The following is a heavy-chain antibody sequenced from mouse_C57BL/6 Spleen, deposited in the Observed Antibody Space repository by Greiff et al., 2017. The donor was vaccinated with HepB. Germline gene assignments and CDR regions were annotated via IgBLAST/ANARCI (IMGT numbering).Heavy chain of an antibody. CDR1: GYTFTSYW. CDR3: AREGYIKAFAY. D-gene: IGHD2-5*01. J-gene: IGHJ3*01. Sequence: VQLQQSGAELAKPGASVKLSCKASGYTFTSYWMHWVKQRPGQGLEWIGYINPSSGYTKYNQKFKDKATFTADKSSSTAYMQLSSLTYEDSAVYYCAREGYIKAFAYWGQGTLVTVSA. CDR2: INPSSGYT. V-gene: IGHV1-7*01.